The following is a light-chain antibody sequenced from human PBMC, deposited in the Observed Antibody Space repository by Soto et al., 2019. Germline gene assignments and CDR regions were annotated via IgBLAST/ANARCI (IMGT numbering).Light chain of an antibody. V-gene: IGKV3-20*01. Sequence: EIVLTQSPGTLSLSPGERGTLSFRASQTVSSNFLAWYQQKPGQAPRLLIFDASSRATGIPDRFSGSGSGTDFTLTISRLEPEDFAVYYCQQYGTSPTKFGQGTKVDIK. CDR1: QTVSSNF. CDR2: DAS. CDR3: QQYGTSPTK. J-gene: IGKJ1*01.